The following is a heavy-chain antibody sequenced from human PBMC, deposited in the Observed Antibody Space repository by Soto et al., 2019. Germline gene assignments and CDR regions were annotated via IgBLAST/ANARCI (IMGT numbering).Heavy chain of an antibody. V-gene: IGHV4-39*01. CDR2: IYYSGIT. J-gene: IGHJ4*02. CDR3: ARHGSN. Sequence: SETLSLTCTVSGVSISNSSYYWVWIRRPPGQGLEWIGTIYYSGITYYNPSLKSRVTISVDTSKNQFSLKLTSVTAADTAVYYCARHGSNWGQGTLVTVSS. CDR1: GVSISNSSYY.